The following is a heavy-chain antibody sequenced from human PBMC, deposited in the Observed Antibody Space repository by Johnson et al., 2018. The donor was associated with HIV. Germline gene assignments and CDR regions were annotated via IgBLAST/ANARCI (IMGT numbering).Heavy chain of an antibody. CDR2: ISYDGSNK. J-gene: IGHJ3*02. D-gene: IGHD3-22*01. Sequence: QVQLVESGGGVVQPGRSLRLSCAASGFTFSTYPMHWVRQAPGKGLEWVAVISYDGSNKYYADSVKGRFTISRDNSKNTLYLQMNSLRAEDTAVYYCARDLHDSSGYYYEGDAFDIWGQGTMVTVSS. V-gene: IGHV3-30-3*01. CDR3: ARDLHDSSGYYYEGDAFDI. CDR1: GFTFSTYP.